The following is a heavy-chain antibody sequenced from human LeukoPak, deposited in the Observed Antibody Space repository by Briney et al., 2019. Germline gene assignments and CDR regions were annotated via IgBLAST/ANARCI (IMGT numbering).Heavy chain of an antibody. CDR1: GYTFTGYY. V-gene: IGHV1-2*02. CDR2: NDPKYAAT. J-gene: IGHJ6*02. Sequence: ASVKVSCKVSGYTFTGYYMHWVRQAPGQGLEWMGWNDPKYAATTQAQKTKDRVTPTRATSINTPYMDPSGLASDDTAVFYCAKGATEGYYYYYDLDVWGQGTTVTVSS. CDR3: AKGATEGYYYYYDLDV.